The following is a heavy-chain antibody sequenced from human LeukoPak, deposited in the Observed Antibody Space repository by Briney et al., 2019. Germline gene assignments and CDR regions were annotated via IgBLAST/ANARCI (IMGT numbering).Heavy chain of an antibody. CDR2: IYYSGST. CDR1: GGSISSSSYY. D-gene: IGHD3-10*01. V-gene: IGHV4-39*07. CDR3: ARRLSGSYSDY. Sequence: SETLSLTCTVSGGSISSSSYYWGWIRQPPGKGPEWIGSIYYSGSTYYNPSLKSRVTMSVETSKTQFSLKLTSVTAADTAVYYCARRLSGSYSDYWGQGTLVTVSS. J-gene: IGHJ4*02.